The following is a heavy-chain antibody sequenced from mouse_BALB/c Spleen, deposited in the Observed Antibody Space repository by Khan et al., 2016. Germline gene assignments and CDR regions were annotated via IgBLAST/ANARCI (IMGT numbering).Heavy chain of an antibody. CDR1: GFVFSRYW. D-gene: IGHD1-2*01. CDR3: ERLHCGGFSYY. J-gene: IGHJ2*01. V-gene: IGHV4-1*02. Sequence: EVKLLESGGGLVQPGGSLKLSCAASGFVFSRYWMSWVRQAPGKGLKWSGEINPDSSTITYTPSLKDKFIISRDNAKNMLHLLICKVRSVDRDLYYWERLHCGGFSYYYGRGTTLTVSS. CDR2: INPDSSTI.